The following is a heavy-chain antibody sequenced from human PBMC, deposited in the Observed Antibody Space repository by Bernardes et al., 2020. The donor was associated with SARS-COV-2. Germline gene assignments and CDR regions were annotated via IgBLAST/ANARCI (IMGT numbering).Heavy chain of an antibody. V-gene: IGHV4-59*01. CDR1: GGPISSYQ. CDR3: ARVVTCGEDCSVFYYYGMDV. D-gene: IGHD2-21*02. CDR2: LHYSGRT. J-gene: IGHJ6*02. Sequence: SETLSLTCTVSGGPISSYQWNWIRQSPGKGLEWIAYLHYSGRTTYNPSLKSRVTISLDSSKSQFSLRLNSVTAADTAIYYCARVVTCGEDCSVFYYYGMDVWGPGTTVTVSS.